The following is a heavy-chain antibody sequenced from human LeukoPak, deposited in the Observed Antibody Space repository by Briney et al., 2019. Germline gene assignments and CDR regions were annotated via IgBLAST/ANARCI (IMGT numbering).Heavy chain of an antibody. Sequence: GASVKVSCKASGYTFTGYYMHWVRQAPGQGLEWMGWINPNSGGTNYAQKFQGRVTMTRDTSISTAYMELSRLRSDDTAVYYCARVFVDLAHNNRRGSQDWFDPWGQGTLVTVSS. V-gene: IGHV1-2*02. CDR1: GYTFTGYY. J-gene: IGHJ5*02. CDR3: ARVFVDLAHNNRRGSQDWFDP. CDR2: INPNSGGT. D-gene: IGHD1-26*01.